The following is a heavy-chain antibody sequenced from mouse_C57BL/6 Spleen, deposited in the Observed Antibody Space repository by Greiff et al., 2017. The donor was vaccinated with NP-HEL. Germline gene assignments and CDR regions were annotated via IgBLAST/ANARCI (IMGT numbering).Heavy chain of an antibody. CDR1: GFSLTSYG. V-gene: IGHV2-6-1*01. D-gene: IGHD1-1*01. J-gene: IGHJ3*01. CDR2: IWSDGST. Sequence: QVQLQQSGPGLVAPSQSLSITCTVSGFSLTSYGVHWVRQPPGKGLEWLVVIWSDGSTTYNSALKSRLSISKDNSKSQVFLKMNSLQTDDTAMYYCARHDELRGALAYWGQGTLVTVSA. CDR3: ARHDELRGALAY.